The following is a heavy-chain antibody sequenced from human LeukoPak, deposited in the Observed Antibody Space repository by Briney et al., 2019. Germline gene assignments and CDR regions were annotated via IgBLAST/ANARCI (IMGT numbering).Heavy chain of an antibody. CDR1: GFTFSSYG. V-gene: IGHV3-23*01. CDR2: ISGSGDST. Sequence: PGGSLRLSCAASGFTFSSYGMTWVRQAPGKGLEWVSHISGSGDSTYYADSVKGRFTISRDNSKNTLYLQMNSLRAEDTAVYYCANLRESFWIPEFDYWGQGIPVTVSS. CDR3: ANLRESFWIPEFDY. D-gene: IGHD1-1*01. J-gene: IGHJ4*02.